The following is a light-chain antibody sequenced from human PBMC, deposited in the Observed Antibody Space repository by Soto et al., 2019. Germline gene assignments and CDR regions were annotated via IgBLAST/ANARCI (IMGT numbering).Light chain of an antibody. CDR1: QGISTL. J-gene: IGKJ4*01. V-gene: IGKV1D-13*01. Sequence: AVQFTQSPSALSACVGQRVTPTFRPSQGISTLFAWYQQKPGNTPKLLIYDASSLESGVPSRFSGSGSGTDFTLTISSLQTEDFATYYCKQFYDYPLTFGGGTKVDIK. CDR3: KQFYDYPLT. CDR2: DAS.